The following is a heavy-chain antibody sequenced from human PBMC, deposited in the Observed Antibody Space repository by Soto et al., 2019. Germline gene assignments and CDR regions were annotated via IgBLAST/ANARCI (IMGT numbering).Heavy chain of an antibody. D-gene: IGHD3-10*01. Sequence: QVQLVQSGAEVKKPGASVKVSCKASGYTLTANYIHWVRQAPGHGLQWLRWMNPNSGGSQYAQRFQGRVTMSRDTSISTAYMELTRLTSDDTVVYYCARVRHSSGSGSYTPFDIWGQGTMVTVSS. V-gene: IGHV1-2*02. CDR3: ARVRHSSGSGSYTPFDI. CDR2: MNPNSGGS. CDR1: GYTLTANY. J-gene: IGHJ3*02.